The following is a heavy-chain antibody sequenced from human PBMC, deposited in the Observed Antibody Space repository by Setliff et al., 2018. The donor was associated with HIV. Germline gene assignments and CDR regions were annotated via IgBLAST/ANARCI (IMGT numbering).Heavy chain of an antibody. CDR2: IFYSETVYYGGRT. Sequence: SETLSLTCTVSGDSISSNNYYWGWIRQPPGKGPEWTGSIFYSETVYYGGRTYYSPSLKSRVTISVDTSKNQFSLSLTSVTAADTAVYYCARGVPLLPPHYWGQGTLVTVSS. D-gene: IGHD2-21*02. CDR3: ARGVPLLPPHY. J-gene: IGHJ4*02. V-gene: IGHV4-39*07. CDR1: GDSISSNNYY.